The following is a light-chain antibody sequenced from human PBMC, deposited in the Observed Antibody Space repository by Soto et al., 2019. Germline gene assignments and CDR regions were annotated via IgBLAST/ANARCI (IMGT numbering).Light chain of an antibody. CDR3: QQYNSSPWT. Sequence: DIQMTQSPSSVSASVGDRVTITCRASQGISSWLGWYQQKPGQAPKLLIFAASSLQSGVPPRFSGSESGTEFTLTISSLQPEDVATYYCQQYNSSPWTFGQGTKVDIK. V-gene: IGKV1-12*01. CDR1: QGISSW. CDR2: AAS. J-gene: IGKJ1*01.